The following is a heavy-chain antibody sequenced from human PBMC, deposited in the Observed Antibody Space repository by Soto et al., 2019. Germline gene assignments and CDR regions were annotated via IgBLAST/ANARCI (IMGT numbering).Heavy chain of an antibody. Sequence: QVQLVESGGGVVQPGKSLRLSCAASGFIFSNYGMHWVRQAPGKGLEWVALISFDGKNRNYADSVKRRFTIYRDNPKNTLCLEMSSLRPEDTAFYYCAKRGGVVGGSEHPFFEYWGQGTLVTVSS. D-gene: IGHD2-15*01. CDR3: AKRGGVVGGSEHPFFEY. CDR1: GFIFSNYG. CDR2: ISFDGKNR. J-gene: IGHJ4*02. V-gene: IGHV3-30*18.